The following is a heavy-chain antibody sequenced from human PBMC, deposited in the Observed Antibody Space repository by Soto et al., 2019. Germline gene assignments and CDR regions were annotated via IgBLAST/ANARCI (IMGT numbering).Heavy chain of an antibody. V-gene: IGHV4-30-4*01. CDR2: IYHTETT. CDR3: ARDEYQLLSSVSWFDS. CDR1: GGSISDASY. D-gene: IGHD2-2*01. Sequence: PSEPLSLTCTVSGGSISDASYWSWIRQTPGKGLEWIVYIYHTETTYYNPSLRSRVSISVDKSKSQFSLKLISVTAADTAVYFCARDEYQLLSSVSWFDSWGQGTLVTVSS. J-gene: IGHJ5*01.